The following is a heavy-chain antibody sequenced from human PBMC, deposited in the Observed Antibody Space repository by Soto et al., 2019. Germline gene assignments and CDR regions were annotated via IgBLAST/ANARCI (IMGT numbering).Heavy chain of an antibody. Sequence: PRLSCVASVFTFSSYWMHWLRQAPGRELVWVSGIDTDGNSRNYADSVKGRFTISRDNAKNTLYLQMNSLTAEDTAVYFCASLSAPVDFLGLGTLVTVSS. CDR1: VFTFSSYW. CDR2: IDTDGNSR. CDR3: ASLSAPVDF. V-gene: IGHV3-74*01. J-gene: IGHJ4*02. D-gene: IGHD2-2*01.